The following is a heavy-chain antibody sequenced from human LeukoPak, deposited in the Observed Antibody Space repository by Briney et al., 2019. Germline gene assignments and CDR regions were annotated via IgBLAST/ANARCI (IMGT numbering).Heavy chain of an antibody. CDR1: GFTFSSYA. D-gene: IGHD5-24*01. CDR3: ARWLQHRFYFDY. V-gene: IGHV3-30-3*01. J-gene: IGHJ4*02. Sequence: GRSLRLSCAASGFTFSSYAMHWVRQAPGKGLEWVAVISYDGSNKYYADSVKGRFTISRDNSKNTLYLQMNSLRAEDTAVYYCARWLQHRFYFDYWGQGTLVTVSS. CDR2: ISYDGSNK.